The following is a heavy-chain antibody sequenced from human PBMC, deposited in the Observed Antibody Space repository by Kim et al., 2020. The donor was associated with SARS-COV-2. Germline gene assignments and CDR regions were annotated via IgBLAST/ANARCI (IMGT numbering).Heavy chain of an antibody. J-gene: IGHJ6*02. CDR3: TRSMKYGSGSYYYYYGMDV. V-gene: IGHV3-73*01. D-gene: IGHD3-10*01. CDR1: GFTFSGSA. CDR2: IRSKANSYAT. Sequence: GGSLRLSCAASGFTFSGSAMHWVRQASGKGLEWVGRIRSKANSYATAYAASVKGRFTISRDDSKNTAYLQMNSLKTEDTAVYYCTRSMKYGSGSYYYYYGMDVWGQGTTVTVSS.